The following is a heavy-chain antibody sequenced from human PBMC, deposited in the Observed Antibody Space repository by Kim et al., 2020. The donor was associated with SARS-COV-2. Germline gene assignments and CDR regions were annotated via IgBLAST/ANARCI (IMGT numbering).Heavy chain of an antibody. CDR1: GDSVSSDRHY. CDR2: VYYNGNT. V-gene: IGHV4-61*01. CDR3: ARRGGDGFPPGWLDP. Sequence: SETLSLTCTVSGDSVSSDRHYWSWIRQPPEKGLEWVGYVYYNGNTNYNPSLKSRVTISADPSKNQFSLRLASVSAADTAVYFCARRGGDGFPPGWLDPWG. D-gene: IGHD3-16*01. J-gene: IGHJ5*02.